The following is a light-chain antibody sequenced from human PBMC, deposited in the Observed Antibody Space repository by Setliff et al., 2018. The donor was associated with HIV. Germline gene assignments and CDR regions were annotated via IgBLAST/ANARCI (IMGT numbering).Light chain of an antibody. CDR2: RNS. CDR1: SSNIGSYS. J-gene: IGLJ2*01. V-gene: IGLV1-47*01. Sequence: LTQAPSASGTPGQRVTISCSGSSSNIGSYSVDWYQQLPGTTPKLLIYRNSLRPSGVPDRFSGSKSGTSASLAISGLRSEDEATYYCAAWDDSLDGQVVFGGGT. CDR3: AAWDDSLDGQVV.